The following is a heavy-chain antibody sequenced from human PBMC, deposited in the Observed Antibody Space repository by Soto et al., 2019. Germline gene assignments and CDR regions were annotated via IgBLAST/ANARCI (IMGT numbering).Heavy chain of an antibody. V-gene: IGHV3-11*06. D-gene: IGHD3-22*01. CDR1: GFTFSDCY. J-gene: IGHJ5*02. Sequence: GGSLRLSCAASGFTFSDCYMSWIRQAPGKGLEWVSYISSSSSYTNYADSVKGRFTISRDNAKNSLYLQMNSLRAEDTAVYYCARDPYDSSGSNWFDPWGQGTLVTDSS. CDR2: ISSSSSYT. CDR3: ARDPYDSSGSNWFDP.